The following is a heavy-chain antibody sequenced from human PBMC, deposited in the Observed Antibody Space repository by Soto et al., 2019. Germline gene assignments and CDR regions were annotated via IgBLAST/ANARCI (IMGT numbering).Heavy chain of an antibody. Sequence: QVQLVESGGGVVQPGTSLRLSCKASGFIFREYLIHWVRQAPGKGLEWLAVLSFDGTAEYYADSTRGRFTISRDIPKSTTYLVINNVRREDTAMYYCARVATRLQSMEVLEYWGQGTLVTVPS. CDR1: GFIFREYL. CDR2: LSFDGTAE. J-gene: IGHJ4*02. V-gene: IGHV3-30*03. D-gene: IGHD2-21*02. CDR3: ARVATRLQSMEVLEY.